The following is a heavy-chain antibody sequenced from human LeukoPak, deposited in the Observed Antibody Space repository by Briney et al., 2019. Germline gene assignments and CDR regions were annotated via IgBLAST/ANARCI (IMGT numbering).Heavy chain of an antibody. D-gene: IGHD3-22*01. V-gene: IGHV3-23*01. CDR1: GFTFSSYA. J-gene: IGHJ4*02. CDR3: AKEGTGDTHYYDSSGYYYDY. Sequence: GGSLRLSCAASGFTFSSYAMSWVRQAPGKGLEWVSAISGSGGSTYYADSVKGRFTISRDNSKNTLYLQMNSLRAEDTAVYYCAKEGTGDTHYYDSSGYYYDYWGQGTLVTVSS. CDR2: ISGSGGST.